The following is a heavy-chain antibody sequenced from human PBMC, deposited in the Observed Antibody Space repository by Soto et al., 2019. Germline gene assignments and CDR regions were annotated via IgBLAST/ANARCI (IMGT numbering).Heavy chain of an antibody. CDR2: INPNSGGT. D-gene: IGHD5-18*01. V-gene: IGHV1-2*04. CDR1: GYTFTGYY. J-gene: IGHJ6*02. Sequence: ASVKVSCKASGYTFTGYYMHWVRQAPGQGLEWMGWINPNSGGTNYAQKFQGWVTMTRDTSISTAYMELSRLRSDDTAVYYCARVGTANTVMVTNYTGMDAWGQGNTVTVSS. CDR3: ARVGTANTVMVTNYTGMDA.